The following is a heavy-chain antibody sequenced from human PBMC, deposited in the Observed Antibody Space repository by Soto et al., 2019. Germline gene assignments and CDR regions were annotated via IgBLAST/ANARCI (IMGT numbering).Heavy chain of an antibody. D-gene: IGHD5-18*01. CDR1: GGTFSRSG. CDR3: ARCPPPPDTADPYAVDV. Sequence: QVQLVQSGTEVKKPGASVKVSCKASGGTFSRSGFHWVRQAPGQGLEWMGMIVPSVDTTNYAQKFQARVTISADQFTRTVYMELRRLRSEDTAVYYCARCPPPPDTADPYAVDVWCQGTRVIVSS. V-gene: IGHV1-69*18. CDR2: IVPSVDTT. J-gene: IGHJ6*02.